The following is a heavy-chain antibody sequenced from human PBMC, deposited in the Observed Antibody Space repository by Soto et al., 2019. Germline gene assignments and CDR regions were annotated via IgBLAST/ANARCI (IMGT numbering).Heavy chain of an antibody. CDR3: ARISRDKYTSGWYYFDY. V-gene: IGHV2-70*11. CDR1: GFSLSTREMC. Sequence: SGPTLGNPTQTLTLTCTFSGFSLSTREMCVSWIRQPPGKALEWLARIDWDDEKHYSTSLKTRLTISKDTSKTQVVLTMTNMDPVDTATYYCARISRDKYTSGWYYFDYWGQGTLVTVSS. CDR2: IDWDDEK. J-gene: IGHJ4*02. D-gene: IGHD6-19*01.